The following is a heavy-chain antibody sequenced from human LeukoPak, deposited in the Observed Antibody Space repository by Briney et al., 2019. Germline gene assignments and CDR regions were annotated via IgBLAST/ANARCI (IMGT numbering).Heavy chain of an antibody. V-gene: IGHV3-74*01. J-gene: IGHJ6*03. CDR3: ARDSGDEYTPPDYYYYMDV. D-gene: IGHD3-10*01. Sequence: PGGSLRLSCAASGFTFSDYWMHWVRHAPGKGLVWVSRISSDGSRVTYADSVKGRFTISRDNSKNTLYLQMNSLRAEDTAVFYCARDSGDEYTPPDYYYYMDVWGKGTTVTVSS. CDR2: ISSDGSRV. CDR1: GFTFSDYW.